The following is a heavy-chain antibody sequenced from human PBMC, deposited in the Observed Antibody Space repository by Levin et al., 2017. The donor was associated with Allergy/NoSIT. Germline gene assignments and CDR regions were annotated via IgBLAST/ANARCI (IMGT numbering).Heavy chain of an antibody. V-gene: IGHV3-49*04. CDR2: IRSKAYGGTT. J-gene: IGHJ6*02. CDR3: TRHATIFGVLYGMDV. Sequence: GGSLRLSCTASGFTFGDYAMSWVRQAPGKGLEWVGFIRSKAYGGTTEYAASVKGRFTISRDDSKSIAYLQMNSLKTEDTAVYYCTRHATIFGVLYGMDVWGQGTTVTVSS. CDR1: GFTFGDYA. D-gene: IGHD3-3*01.